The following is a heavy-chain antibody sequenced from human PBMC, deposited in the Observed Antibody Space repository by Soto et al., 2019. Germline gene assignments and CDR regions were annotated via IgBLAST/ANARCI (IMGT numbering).Heavy chain of an antibody. CDR1: GFTVSSNY. Sequence: GGFLRLSCAASGFTVSSNYMSWVRQAPGKGLEWVSVIYSGGSTYYADSVKGRFTISRDNSKNTLYLQMNSLRAEDTAVYYCARDRVESGYPEYFQHWGQGTLVTVSS. J-gene: IGHJ1*01. CDR3: ARDRVESGYPEYFQH. D-gene: IGHD3-22*01. CDR2: IYSGGST. V-gene: IGHV3-53*01.